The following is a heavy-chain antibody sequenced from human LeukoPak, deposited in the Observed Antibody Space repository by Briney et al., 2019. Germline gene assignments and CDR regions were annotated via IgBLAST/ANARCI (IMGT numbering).Heavy chain of an antibody. Sequence: PSETLSLTCAVYGGSFSDSYWSWIRQPPGKGLEWIGEIKHSGNTHYNPSRKSRVTLSVDTSKNQFSLTLASLTSAGPALYYCTKKGGGQLVSTRRWFDSWGQGTLVTVSS. CDR3: TKKGGGQLVSTRRWFDS. V-gene: IGHV4-34*06. J-gene: IGHJ5*01. CDR1: GGSFSDSY. D-gene: IGHD6-13*01. CDR2: IKHSGNT.